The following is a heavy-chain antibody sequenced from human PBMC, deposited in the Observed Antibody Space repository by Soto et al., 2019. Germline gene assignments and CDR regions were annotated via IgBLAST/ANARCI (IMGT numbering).Heavy chain of an antibody. CDR2: INSDGSST. CDR1: GFTFSNYW. V-gene: IGHV3-74*01. D-gene: IGHD3-10*01. Sequence: HPGGSLRLSCAASGFTFSNYWMHWVRPAPGKGLVWVSRINSDGSSTSYADSVKGRFTISRDNAKNTLYLQMNSLRAEDTAVFYCASSPRGFYGLGTYSYSSYYGMGVWGQGTTVTVAS. CDR3: ASSPRGFYGLGTYSYSSYYGMGV. J-gene: IGHJ6*02.